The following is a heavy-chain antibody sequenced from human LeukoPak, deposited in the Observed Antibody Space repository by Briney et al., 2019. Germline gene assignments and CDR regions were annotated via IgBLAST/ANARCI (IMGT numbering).Heavy chain of an antibody. CDR2: IYSGGST. CDR1: GFTFSSYA. Sequence: GRSLRLSCAASGFTFSSYAMNWVRQAPGKGLEWVSVIYSGGSTYYADSVKGRFTISRDNSKNTLYLQMNSLRAEDTAVYYCARDRDANWFDPWGQGTLVTVSS. D-gene: IGHD3-10*01. J-gene: IGHJ5*02. V-gene: IGHV3-53*01. CDR3: ARDRDANWFDP.